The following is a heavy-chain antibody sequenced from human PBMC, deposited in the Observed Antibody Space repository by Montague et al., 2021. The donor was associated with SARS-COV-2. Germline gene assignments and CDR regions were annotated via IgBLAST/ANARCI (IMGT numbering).Heavy chain of an antibody. CDR1: GFTFSAYW. Sequence: SLRLSCAASGFTFSAYWMHWVRQAPGKGLEWVAHIWYDGSNENYVDSVKGRFTISRDNFKNTLYLQMNSLRAEDTAIYYCARGSVGGYYFDYWGQGTLVTVSS. V-gene: IGHV3-33*08. CDR3: ARGSVGGYYFDY. J-gene: IGHJ4*02. D-gene: IGHD1-26*01. CDR2: IWYDGSNE.